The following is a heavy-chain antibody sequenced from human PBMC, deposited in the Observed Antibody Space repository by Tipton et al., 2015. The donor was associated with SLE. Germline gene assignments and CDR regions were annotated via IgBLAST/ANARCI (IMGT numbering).Heavy chain of an antibody. J-gene: IGHJ5*02. CDR2: IYYSGNT. CDR3: ARVISSGWYRSWFDP. V-gene: IGHV4-39*07. Sequence: TLSLTCTVSGGSISSSSSYYWGWIRQPPGKGLEWIGSIYYSGNTYSNPSLKSRVTISVDTSKNQFSLRLSSVTAADTAVYYCARVISSGWYRSWFDPWGQGTLVTVSS. D-gene: IGHD6-19*01. CDR1: GGSISSSSSYY.